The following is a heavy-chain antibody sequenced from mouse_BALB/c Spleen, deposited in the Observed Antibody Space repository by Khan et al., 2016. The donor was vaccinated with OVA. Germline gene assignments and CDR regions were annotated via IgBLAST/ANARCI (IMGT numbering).Heavy chain of an antibody. CDR2: TNPTNGRT. J-gene: IGHJ2*01. CDR3: AKIKKIGATYFDY. Sequence: QVQLKESGAELVKAGASVKMSCKASGYTFTSYWMHWVKQRLGQGLEWFAETNPTNGRTYYNEKFKSKATLTVDKSSSTASMLLSGQTFEDSAVYSGAKIKKIGATYFDYWGQGTTLTVSS. D-gene: IGHD1-1*01. CDR1: GYTFTSYW. V-gene: IGHV1S81*02.